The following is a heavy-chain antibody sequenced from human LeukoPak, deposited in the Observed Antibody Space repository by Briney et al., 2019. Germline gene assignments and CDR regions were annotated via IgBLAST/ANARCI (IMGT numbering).Heavy chain of an antibody. CDR3: ARGPRSQYYYYYGMDV. CDR1: GGSISSYY. J-gene: IGHJ6*02. Sequence: SETLSLTCTVSGGSISSYYWSWIRQPPGKGLEWIGEINHSGSTNYNPSLKSRVTISVDTSKNQFSLKLSSVTAADTAVYYCARGPRSQYYYYYGMDVWGQGTTVTVSS. V-gene: IGHV4-34*01. CDR2: INHSGST.